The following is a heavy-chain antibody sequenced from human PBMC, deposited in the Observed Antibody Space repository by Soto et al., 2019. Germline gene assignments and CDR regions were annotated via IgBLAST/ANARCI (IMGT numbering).Heavy chain of an antibody. J-gene: IGHJ4*02. CDR1: GDSVSSSSAA. CDR3: ARATLAGTGCFAVPDS. V-gene: IGHV6-1*01. CDR2: TYYRSKWYT. Sequence: QLQQSGPGLVKPSQTLSLTCAISGDSVSSSSAAWNWIRQSPSRGLEWLGRTYYRSKWYTDYAVSVKSRLTISPDTSKNQFSLQLNSVSPDDTAVHFFARATLAGTGCFAVPDSWGQGTLFTVSS. D-gene: IGHD3-3*02.